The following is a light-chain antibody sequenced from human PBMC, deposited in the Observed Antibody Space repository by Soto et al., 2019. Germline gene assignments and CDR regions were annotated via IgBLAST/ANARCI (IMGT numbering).Light chain of an antibody. Sequence: IVMTSSPATRSVSPGERATRSCRASQTVSTSLALYQQKPGQAPRLLIYGASTRASGVPARFSGSGSGTEFTLTISSLQSEDSAVYDCHQYNNWWTFGQGTRGAIK. V-gene: IGKV3-15*01. CDR3: HQYNNWWT. CDR1: QTVSTS. J-gene: IGKJ1*01. CDR2: GAS.